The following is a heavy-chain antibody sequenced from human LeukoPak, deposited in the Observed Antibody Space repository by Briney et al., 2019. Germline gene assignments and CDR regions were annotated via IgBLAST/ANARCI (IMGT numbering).Heavy chain of an antibody. Sequence: SETLSLTCTVSGGSISSYYWSWIRQPPGKGLEWIGYTYYSGSTNYNPSLKSRVTISVDTSKNQFSLKLSSVTAADTAVYYCASLTVAGTLDSWGQGTLVTVSS. CDR1: GGSISSYY. J-gene: IGHJ4*02. V-gene: IGHV4-59*01. CDR3: ASLTVAGTLDS. CDR2: TYYSGST. D-gene: IGHD6-19*01.